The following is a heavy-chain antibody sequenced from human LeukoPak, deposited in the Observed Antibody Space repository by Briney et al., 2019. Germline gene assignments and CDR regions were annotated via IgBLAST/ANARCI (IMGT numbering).Heavy chain of an antibody. CDR3: ASFYCSGGSCYQYYYYYYMDV. V-gene: IGHV4-39*01. CDR1: GGSISSSSYY. J-gene: IGHJ6*03. Sequence: SETLSLTCTVSGGSISSSSYYWGWIRQPPGKGLEWIGSIYYSGSTYSNPSLKSRVTTSVDSSKNQFSLKLSSVTAADTAVYYCASFYCSGGSCYQYYYYYYMDVWGKGTTVTISS. CDR2: IYYSGST. D-gene: IGHD2-15*01.